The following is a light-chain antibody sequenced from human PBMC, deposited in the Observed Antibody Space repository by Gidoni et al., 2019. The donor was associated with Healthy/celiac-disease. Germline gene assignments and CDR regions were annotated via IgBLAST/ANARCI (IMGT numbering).Light chain of an antibody. CDR3: QQYYSSLWT. CDR1: QSVLYSSNNKNY. J-gene: IGKJ1*01. CDR2: WAS. Sequence: DIVMTQSPDSLIVSLGERATINCKSSQSVLYSSNNKNYLAWYQQKPGQPPKLLIYWASTREFGVPDRFRGSGSGTDFTLTISNLQAEDVAVYYCQQYYSSLWTFGQGTKVEIK. V-gene: IGKV4-1*01.